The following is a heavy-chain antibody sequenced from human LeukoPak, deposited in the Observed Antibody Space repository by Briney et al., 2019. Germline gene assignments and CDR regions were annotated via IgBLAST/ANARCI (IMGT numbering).Heavy chain of an antibody. Sequence: SETLSLTRTVSGGSISSYYWSWIRQPPGKGLECIGYIYYSGSTNYNPSLKSRVTISVDTSKNQFSLKLNSVTAADTAVYYCARGLQVGNTGYYFDYWGQGTLVTVSS. CDR1: GGSISSYY. CDR3: ARGLQVGNTGYYFDY. D-gene: IGHD1-26*01. CDR2: IYYSGST. V-gene: IGHV4-59*01. J-gene: IGHJ4*02.